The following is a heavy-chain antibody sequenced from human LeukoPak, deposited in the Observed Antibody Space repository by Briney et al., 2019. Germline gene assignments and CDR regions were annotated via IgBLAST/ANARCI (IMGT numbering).Heavy chain of an antibody. CDR3: ARVYDFWSGYYTGPRYYFDY. V-gene: IGHV1-18*01. Sequence: ASVKVSCKASGYTFTSYGISWVRQAPGQGLEWMEWISAYNGNTNYAQKLQGRVTMTTDTSTSTAYMELRSLRSDDTAVYYCARVYDFWSGYYTGPRYYFDYWGQGTLVTVSS. CDR1: GYTFTSYG. D-gene: IGHD3-3*01. CDR2: ISAYNGNT. J-gene: IGHJ4*02.